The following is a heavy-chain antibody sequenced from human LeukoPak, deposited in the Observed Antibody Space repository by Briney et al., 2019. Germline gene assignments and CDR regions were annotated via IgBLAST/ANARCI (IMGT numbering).Heavy chain of an antibody. CDR3: AKDRPNYYGSNGHYYRRDGDY. V-gene: IGHV3-23*01. D-gene: IGHD3-22*01. J-gene: IGHJ4*02. CDR2: ITSSGDGT. Sequence: GGSLRLSCAASGFTFSIYAMSWVRQAPGKGLQWVSSITSSGDGTYYADSVKGRFTISRDNSENMLYLQMSSLRVEDTAVYFCAKDRPNYYGSNGHYYRRDGDYWGQGTLVTVSS. CDR1: GFTFSIYA.